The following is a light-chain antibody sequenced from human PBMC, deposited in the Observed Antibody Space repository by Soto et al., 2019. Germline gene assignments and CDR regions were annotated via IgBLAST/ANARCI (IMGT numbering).Light chain of an antibody. Sequence: DIQMTQSPSFLSASVGDRVTITCRASQGISNYLAWYQQKPGKVPKLLSYAASTLQSGVPSRFSGSGAGTDFTLTISSLQPEDVATYYCQKYNSAPRTFGQGTKVDI. J-gene: IGKJ1*01. CDR3: QKYNSAPRT. CDR2: AAS. CDR1: QGISNY. V-gene: IGKV1-27*01.